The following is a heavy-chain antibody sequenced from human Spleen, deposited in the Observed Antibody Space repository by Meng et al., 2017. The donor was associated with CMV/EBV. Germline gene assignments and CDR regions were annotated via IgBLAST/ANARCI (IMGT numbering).Heavy chain of an antibody. D-gene: IGHD7-27*01. Sequence: AQLQAWGAGLLKPSGTLSLTCTVSGGSISSGDYYWSWIRQPPGKGLEWIGYIYYSGSTYYNPSLKSRVTISVDTSKNQFSLKLSSVTAADTAVYYCARVLGLGNIDYWGQGTLVTVSS. CDR3: ARVLGLGNIDY. CDR2: IYYSGST. V-gene: IGHV4-30-4*08. J-gene: IGHJ4*02. CDR1: GGSISSGDYY.